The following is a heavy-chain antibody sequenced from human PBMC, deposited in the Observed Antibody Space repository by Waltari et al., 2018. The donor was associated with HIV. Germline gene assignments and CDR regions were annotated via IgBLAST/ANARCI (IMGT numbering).Heavy chain of an antibody. CDR2: IYHSGST. V-gene: IGHV4-38-2*01. D-gene: IGHD2-2*02. Sequence: QVQLQEPGPGLVKPSETLSLTCAVSGYSISSGYYWGWIRHPPGKGLEWIGSIYHSGSTYYNPSLKSRVTISVDTSKNQFSLKLSSVTAADTAVYYCARGSRTCSSTSCYTGYFQHWGQGTLVTVSS. CDR3: ARGSRTCSSTSCYTGYFQH. J-gene: IGHJ1*01. CDR1: GYSISSGYY.